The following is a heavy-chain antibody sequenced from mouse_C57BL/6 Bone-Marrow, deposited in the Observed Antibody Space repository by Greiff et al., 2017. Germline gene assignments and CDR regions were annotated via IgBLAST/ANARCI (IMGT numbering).Heavy chain of an antibody. CDR2: IDPSDSYT. V-gene: IGHV1-69*01. CDR1: GYTFTSYW. Sequence: QVQLQQPGAELVMPGASVKLSCKASGYTFTSYWMHWVKQRPGQGLEWSGEIDPSDSYTNYNQKFKGKSTLTVDKSSSTAYMQLSSLTSEDSAVYYCARGAYWGQGTTLTVSS. J-gene: IGHJ2*01. CDR3: ARGAY.